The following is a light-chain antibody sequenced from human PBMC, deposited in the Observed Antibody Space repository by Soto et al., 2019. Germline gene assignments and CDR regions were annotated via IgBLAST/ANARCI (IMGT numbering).Light chain of an antibody. V-gene: IGKV1-5*03. CDR1: QTISSW. Sequence: DIQMTQSPSTLSGSVGDRVTITCRASQTISSWLAWYQQKPGKAPKLLIYKASTLKSGVPSRFSGSGSGTEFTLIISVLQPEDFAIYYCQQCHATPLTFGQGTRLEIK. CDR3: QQCHATPLT. CDR2: KAS. J-gene: IGKJ5*01.